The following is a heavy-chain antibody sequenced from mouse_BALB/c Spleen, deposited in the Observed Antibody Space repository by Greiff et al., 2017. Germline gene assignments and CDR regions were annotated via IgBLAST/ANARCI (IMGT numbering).Heavy chain of an antibody. V-gene: IGHV1-5*01. J-gene: IGHJ4*01. CDR3: TKGSYYGNFVYAMDY. CDR2: IYPGNSDT. Sequence: VQLQQPGTVLARPGASVKMSCKASGYTFTSYWMHWVKQRPGQGLEWIGAIYPGNSDTSYNQKFKGKAKLTAVTSTSTAYMELSSLTNEDSAVYYCTKGSYYGNFVYAMDYWGQGTSVTVSS. CDR1: GYTFTSYW. D-gene: IGHD2-10*01.